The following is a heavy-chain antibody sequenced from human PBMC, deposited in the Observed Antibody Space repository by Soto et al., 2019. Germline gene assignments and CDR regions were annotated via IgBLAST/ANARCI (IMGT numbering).Heavy chain of an antibody. J-gene: IGHJ4*02. CDR2: ISSTTNYI. Sequence: PGGSLRLSCAASGFTFTSYIMNWVRPAPVKGLEWVSSISSTTNYIYYGDSMKGRFTISRDNAKNSLYLEMNSLRAEDTAVYYCARESEDLTSNFDYWGQGTLVTVSS. CDR1: GFTFTSYI. CDR3: ARESEDLTSNFDY. V-gene: IGHV3-21*06.